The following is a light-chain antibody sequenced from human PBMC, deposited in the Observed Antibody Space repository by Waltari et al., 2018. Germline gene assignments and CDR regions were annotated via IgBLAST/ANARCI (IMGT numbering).Light chain of an antibody. CDR3: NSYTTTAARV. CDR2: EVS. Sequence: QSALTQPASVSGSPGQSITISCTGTSSDVGAFNYVSWYQQPPGKTPKVIIYEVSNRPSGVSTRFSGSKSGNTASLTISGLQAEDEADYYCNSYTTTAARVFGGGTRLTVL. CDR1: SSDVGAFNY. V-gene: IGLV2-14*01. J-gene: IGLJ3*02.